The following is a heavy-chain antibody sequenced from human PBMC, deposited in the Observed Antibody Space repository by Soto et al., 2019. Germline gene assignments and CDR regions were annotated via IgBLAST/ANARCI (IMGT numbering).Heavy chain of an antibody. CDR2: IYYSGST. V-gene: IGHV4-39*01. D-gene: IGHD4-17*01. Sequence: PSLTLSLTCTVSGVSISSSSYYWGWIRQPPGKGLEWIGSIYYSGSTYYNPSLKSRVTISVDTSKNQFSLKLSSVTAADTAVYYCARSMTTVVTLDYWGQGTLVTVSS. CDR3: ARSMTTVVTLDY. CDR1: GVSISSSSYY. J-gene: IGHJ4*02.